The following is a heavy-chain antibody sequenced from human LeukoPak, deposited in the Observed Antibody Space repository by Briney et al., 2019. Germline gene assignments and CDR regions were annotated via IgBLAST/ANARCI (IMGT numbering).Heavy chain of an antibody. D-gene: IGHD3-10*01. V-gene: IGHV3-66*02. CDR3: ARDRYYYGSGSPNYYMDV. CDR2: IYSGGST. J-gene: IGHJ6*03. CDR1: GFTVSSNY. Sequence: GGSLRLSCAASGFTVSSNYMSWVRQAPGKGLEWVSVIYSGGSTYYAGSVKGRFTISRDNSKNTLYLQMNSLRAEDTAVYYCARDRYYYGSGSPNYYMDVWGKGTTVTVSS.